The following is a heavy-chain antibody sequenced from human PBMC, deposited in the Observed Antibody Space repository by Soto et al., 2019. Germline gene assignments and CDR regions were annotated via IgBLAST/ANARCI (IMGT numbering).Heavy chain of an antibody. CDR1: GASISSGTYY. Sequence: QVQLQESGPGLVKPSQTLSLTCTVSGASISSGTYYWSWIRQHPGKGLEWIGYIYYSGSTYYNPSLQGRVTLSVATSKNQCSLKLSSVTAADTAVYYCARGGVGHQPVQGYWGQGTLVTVSS. CDR3: ARGGVGHQPVQGY. CDR2: IYYSGST. J-gene: IGHJ4*02. D-gene: IGHD6-13*01. V-gene: IGHV4-31*03.